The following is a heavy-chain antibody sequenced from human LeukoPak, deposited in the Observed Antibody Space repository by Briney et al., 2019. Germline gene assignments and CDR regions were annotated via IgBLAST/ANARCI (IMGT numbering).Heavy chain of an antibody. V-gene: IGHV3-21*01. J-gene: IGHJ4*02. Sequence: GGSLRLSCAASGFTFSSYSMNWVRQAPGKGLEWVSSISSSGSYIYYADSVKGRFTISRDNAKNSLYLQVNSLRAEDTAVYYCARDGAAADLFDYWGQGTLVTVSS. CDR3: ARDGAAADLFDY. CDR2: ISSSGSYI. D-gene: IGHD6-13*01. CDR1: GFTFSSYS.